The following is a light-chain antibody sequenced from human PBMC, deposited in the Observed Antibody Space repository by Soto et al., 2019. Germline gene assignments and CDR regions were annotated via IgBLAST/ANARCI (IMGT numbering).Light chain of an antibody. J-gene: IGKJ5*01. CDR3: QQYNKWPLIT. V-gene: IGKV3-15*01. Sequence: VMTQSPGTLSVSPGERATLSCRASQSVSSNLAWYQQKPGQAPRLLISGVSTRATGIPARFSGSGSGTDFTLTISSLQSEDFAVYYCQQYNKWPLITFGQGTRLEIK. CDR2: GVS. CDR1: QSVSSN.